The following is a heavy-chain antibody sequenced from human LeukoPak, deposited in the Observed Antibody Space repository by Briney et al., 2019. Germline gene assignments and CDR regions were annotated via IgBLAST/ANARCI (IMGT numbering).Heavy chain of an antibody. CDR1: GGSISSYY. V-gene: IGHV4-59*12. CDR3: ARGSWQQLTPFDY. Sequence: SETLSLTCTVSGGSISSYYWSWIRQPPGKGLEWIGSIYYSGSTYYNPSLKSRVTISVDTSKNQFSLKLSSVTAADTAVYYCARGSWQQLTPFDYWGQGTLVTVSS. CDR2: IYYSGST. D-gene: IGHD6-13*01. J-gene: IGHJ4*02.